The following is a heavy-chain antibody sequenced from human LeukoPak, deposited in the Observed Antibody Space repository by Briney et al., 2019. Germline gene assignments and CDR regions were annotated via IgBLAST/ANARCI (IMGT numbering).Heavy chain of an antibody. Sequence: GASVKVSCKASGGTFSSYAISWVRQAPGQGLEWMGRIIPILGIANYAQKFQGRVTITADKSTSTAYMELSSLRSEDTAVYYCASGSAADSKGGTDYWGQGTLVTASS. J-gene: IGHJ4*02. CDR1: GGTFSSYA. V-gene: IGHV1-69*04. CDR2: IIPILGIA. D-gene: IGHD6-13*01. CDR3: ASGSAADSKGGTDY.